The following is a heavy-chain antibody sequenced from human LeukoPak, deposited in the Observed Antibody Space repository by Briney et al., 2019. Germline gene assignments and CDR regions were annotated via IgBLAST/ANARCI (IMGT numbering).Heavy chain of an antibody. V-gene: IGHV1-2*02. J-gene: IGHJ6*03. CDR1: GYTFTGYY. D-gene: IGHD2-2*01. CDR2: INPNSGGT. Sequence: ASVKVSCKASGYTFTGYYMQWVRQAPGQGLEWMGWINPNSGGTNYAQKFQGRVTMTRDTSISTAYMELSRLRSDDTAVYYCARDFCSSTSCPDYYYYYMDVWGKGTTVTISS. CDR3: ARDFCSSTSCPDYYYYYMDV.